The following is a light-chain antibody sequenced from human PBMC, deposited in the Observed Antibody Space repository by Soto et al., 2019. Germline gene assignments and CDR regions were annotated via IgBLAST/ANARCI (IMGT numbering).Light chain of an antibody. CDR1: SSDVGGYNY. CDR3: GSYTSSTSYV. Sequence: QSVLTQPASVSGSPGQSITISCTGTSSDVGGYNYVSWYQQPPGKAPKVVIYDVSYRPSGVSYRFSGSKSGNTASLTISGLQAEDEAEYYCGSYTSSTSYVFGTGTKLTVL. CDR2: DVS. V-gene: IGLV2-14*03. J-gene: IGLJ1*01.